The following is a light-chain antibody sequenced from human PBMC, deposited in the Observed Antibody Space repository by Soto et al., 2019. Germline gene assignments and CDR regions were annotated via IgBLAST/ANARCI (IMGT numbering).Light chain of an antibody. V-gene: IGLV2-23*01. J-gene: IGLJ2*01. CDR1: SSDVGSYNI. CDR3: CSYAGSSTDVV. Sequence: QSALTQPASVSGSPGQSITISCTGTSSDVGSYNIVSWYQQHPVKAPKLMIYEGSKRPSGVSNRFSGSKSGNTASLTISGLQAEDEADYYCCSYAGSSTDVVFGGGTKVTVL. CDR2: EGS.